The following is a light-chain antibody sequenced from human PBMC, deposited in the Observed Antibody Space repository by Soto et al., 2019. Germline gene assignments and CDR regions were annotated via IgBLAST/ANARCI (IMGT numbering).Light chain of an antibody. CDR2: KAS. J-gene: IGKJ1*01. CDR3: QQYNSYLTWT. Sequence: DIPLTQSLSTLSASVGARVYIXWMASQSISSWLAWYQQKPGKAPKLLIYKASSLESGVPSRFSGSGSGTEFTLTISSLQPDDFATYYCQQYNSYLTWTFGQGTKVDI. CDR1: QSISSW. V-gene: IGKV1-5*03.